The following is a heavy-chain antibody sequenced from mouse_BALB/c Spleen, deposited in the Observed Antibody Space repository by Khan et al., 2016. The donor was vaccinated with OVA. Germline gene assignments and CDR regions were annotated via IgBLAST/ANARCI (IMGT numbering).Heavy chain of an antibody. CDR1: GFSLTNYG. J-gene: IGHJ4*01. D-gene: IGHD2-1*01. V-gene: IGHV2-9*02. CDR2: IWAGGST. CDR3: VIETVYYGNYEAMDY. Sequence: QVQLKESGPGLVAPSQSLSITCTVSGFSLTNYGVHWVRQPPGKGLEWLGIIWAGGSTNYNSALMSRVSIRKDNAKSQVFLKMNSLQTDDTAIYYCVIETVYYGNYEAMDYWGQGTSVTVSS.